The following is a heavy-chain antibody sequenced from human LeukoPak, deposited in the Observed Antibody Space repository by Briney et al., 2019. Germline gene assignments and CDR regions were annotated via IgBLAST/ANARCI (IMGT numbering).Heavy chain of an antibody. D-gene: IGHD6-19*01. V-gene: IGHV4-4*09. CDR1: GASINSYY. CDR3: ARHRSPSSLSYFDI. J-gene: IGHJ4*02. Sequence: SETLSLTCTVSGASINSYYWSWIRQPPGKGLEWIGYIYTSETTKYNPSLRSRVSISIDTSKNQFSLRLSSMTAADTAVYYCARHRSPSSLSYFDIWGQGTLVTVSS. CDR2: IYTSETT.